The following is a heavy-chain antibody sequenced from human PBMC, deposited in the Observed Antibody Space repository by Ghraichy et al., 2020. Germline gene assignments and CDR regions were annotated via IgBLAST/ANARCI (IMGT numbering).Heavy chain of an antibody. CDR1: GYSFTSYW. CDR3: ARHGPYYYDSSGYWFDY. Sequence: GESLNISCKGSGYSFTSYWIGWVRQMPGKGLEWMGIIYPGDSDTRYSPSFQGQVTISADKSISTAYLQWSSLKASDTAMYYCARHGPYYYDSSGYWFDYWGQGTLVTVSS. D-gene: IGHD3-22*01. CDR2: IYPGDSDT. V-gene: IGHV5-51*01. J-gene: IGHJ4*02.